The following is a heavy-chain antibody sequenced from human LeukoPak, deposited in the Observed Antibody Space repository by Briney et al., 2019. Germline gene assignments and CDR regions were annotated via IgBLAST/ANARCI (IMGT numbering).Heavy chain of an antibody. CDR3: ARDAFLGSGYGTLDY. D-gene: IGHD5-12*01. J-gene: IGHJ4*02. V-gene: IGHV1-18*01. CDR2: ISAYNGNT. CDR1: GYTFTSYG. Sequence: GASVKVSCKASGYTFTSYGISWVRQAPGQGLEWMGWISAYNGNTNYAQKLQDRVTMTTDTSTSTAYMELRSLRSDDTAVYYCARDAFLGSGYGTLDYWGQGTLVTVSS.